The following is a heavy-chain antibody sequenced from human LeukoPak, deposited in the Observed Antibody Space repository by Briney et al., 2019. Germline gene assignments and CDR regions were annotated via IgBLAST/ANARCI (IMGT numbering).Heavy chain of an antibody. J-gene: IGHJ4*02. CDR1: GYTFSGYD. CDR2: MNPNSANT. Sequence: GASVKVSCXASGYTFSGYDINWVRQATGQGLEWMGWMNPNSANTGYAQKFQGRVTITRNTSISTAYMELSSLRSEDTAVYYCARRSDWASFDYWGQGTLVTVSS. D-gene: IGHD6-19*01. V-gene: IGHV1-8*03. CDR3: ARRSDWASFDY.